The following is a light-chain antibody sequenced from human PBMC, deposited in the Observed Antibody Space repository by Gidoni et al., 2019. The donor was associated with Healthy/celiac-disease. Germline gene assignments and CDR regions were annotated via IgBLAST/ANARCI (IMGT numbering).Light chain of an antibody. CDR3: QSYDSSRYV. V-gene: IGLV1-40*01. J-gene: IGLJ1*01. CDR1: SPNIGAGYD. CDR2: GNS. Sequence: QSVLTQPPSLSGAPGQRVTISCTGSSPNIGAGYDVHWYQQLPGTAPKLLIYGNSNRPSGVPDRFSGSKSGTSASLAITGLQAEDEADYYCQSYDSSRYVFGTGTKVTVL.